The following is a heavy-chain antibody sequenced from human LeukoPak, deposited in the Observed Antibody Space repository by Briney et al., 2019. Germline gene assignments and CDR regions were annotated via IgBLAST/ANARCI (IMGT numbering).Heavy chain of an antibody. CDR3: AIRTTTVTVEIDY. J-gene: IGHJ4*02. D-gene: IGHD4-17*01. CDR2: IYHSGST. V-gene: IGHV4-38-2*02. CDR1: GGSISSGYY. Sequence: SETLSLTCTVSGGSISSGYYWGWVRQPPGKGLEWIGSIYHSGSTYYNPSLKSRVTISVDTSKNQFSLKLSSVTAADTAVYYCAIRTTTVTVEIDYWGQGTLVTVSS.